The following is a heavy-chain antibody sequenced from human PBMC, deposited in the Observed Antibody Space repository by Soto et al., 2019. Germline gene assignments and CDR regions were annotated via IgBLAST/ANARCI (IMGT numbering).Heavy chain of an antibody. CDR3: ARDRGYSGYDSEYFFDY. D-gene: IGHD5-12*01. V-gene: IGHV3-30-3*01. CDR1: GFTFSSYA. J-gene: IGHJ4*02. CDR2: ISYDGSNK. Sequence: PGGSLRLSCAASGFTFSSYAMHWVRQAPGKGLEWVAVISYDGSNKYYADSVKGRFTISRDNSKNTLYLQMNSLRAEDTAVYYCARDRGYSGYDSEYFFDYWGQGTLVTVSS.